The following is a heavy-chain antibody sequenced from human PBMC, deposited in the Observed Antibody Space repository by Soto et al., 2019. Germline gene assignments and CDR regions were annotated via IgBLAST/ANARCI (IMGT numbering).Heavy chain of an antibody. CDR2: VIPIFGTA. CDR1: GGTFSSYA. V-gene: IGHV1-69*06. D-gene: IGHD6-19*01. Sequence: SVKVSCKASGGTFSSYAISWVRQAPGQGLEWMGGVIPIFGTANYAQKFQGRVTITADKSTSTAYMELSSLRSEDTAVYYCARDRRIGSGWEGYYYYGMDVWGQGTTVTVSS. J-gene: IGHJ6*02. CDR3: ARDRRIGSGWEGYYYYGMDV.